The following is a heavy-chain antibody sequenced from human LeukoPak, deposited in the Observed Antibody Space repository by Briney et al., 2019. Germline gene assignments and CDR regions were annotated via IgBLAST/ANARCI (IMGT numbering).Heavy chain of an antibody. CDR3: ARDMYYYDSSAYDV. CDR2: IYYSGST. Sequence: SETLSLTCTVSGGSVSSYYRSWIRQPPGKGLEWIGYIYYSGSTNYNPSLKSRVTISVDTSKSQFSLKLTSVTAADTAVYYCARDMYYYDSSAYDVWGQGTLVTVSS. V-gene: IGHV4-59*02. D-gene: IGHD3-22*01. J-gene: IGHJ4*02. CDR1: GGSVSSYY.